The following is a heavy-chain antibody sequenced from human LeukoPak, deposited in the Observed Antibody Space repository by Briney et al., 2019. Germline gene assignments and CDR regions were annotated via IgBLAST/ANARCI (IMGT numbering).Heavy chain of an antibody. CDR1: GDXVSRNIAA. J-gene: IGHJ4*02. D-gene: IGHD1-26*01. Sequence: SQTLSLTCAISGDXVSRNIAAWNWIRQSPSRGLEWLGRTHYRSKWYSDYAESVKGRITIDPDTSKNHFSLHLKSVTPEDTGVYYCARAFLYGDTWENTFDYWGQGILVTVSS. CDR3: ARAFLYGDTWENTFDY. CDR2: THYRSKWYS. V-gene: IGHV6-1*01.